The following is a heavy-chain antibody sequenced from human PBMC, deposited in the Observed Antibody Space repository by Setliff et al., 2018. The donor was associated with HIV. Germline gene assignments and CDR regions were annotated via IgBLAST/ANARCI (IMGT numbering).Heavy chain of an antibody. CDR2: IYHSGST. J-gene: IGHJ4*02. D-gene: IGHD6-13*01. CDR1: GFSISSGYY. V-gene: IGHV4-38-2*02. Sequence: SETLSLTCAVSGFSISSGYYWCWIRQPPGKGLEWIGTIYHSGSTYYSPSLMSRVTISVDTSKNQISLKLNSVTAADTAVYYCARDWGRTGYSSSSDQWGQGTLVTVSS. CDR3: ARDWGRTGYSSSSDQ.